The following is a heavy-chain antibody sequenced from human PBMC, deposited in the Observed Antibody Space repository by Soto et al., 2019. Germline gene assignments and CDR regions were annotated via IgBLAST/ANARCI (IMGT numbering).Heavy chain of an antibody. CDR1: GLPVSNYA. J-gene: IGHJ6*02. CDR2: ISSSSSYI. D-gene: IGHD3-10*01. V-gene: IGHV3-21*01. Sequence: GRSLRLSCAAAGLPVSNYARIGSREAPGKGLEWVSSISSSSSYIYYADSVKGRFTVSRDNAKNSLSLQVNSLRAEDTAVYYCARDRGSFGSDYYYGMDVWGQGTTVTVSS. CDR3: ARDRGSFGSDYYYGMDV.